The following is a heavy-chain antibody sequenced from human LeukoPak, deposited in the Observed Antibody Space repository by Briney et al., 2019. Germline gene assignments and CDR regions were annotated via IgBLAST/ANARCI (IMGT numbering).Heavy chain of an antibody. D-gene: IGHD5-12*01. V-gene: IGHV1-18*01. Sequence: ASMTVSCKASGYTFAIYGISWVRQAPGQGLEWMGWISGYNGNTNYAQKLQGRVTMTTDTSTTTAYMELRSLRSDDTAVYYCARVPRNSGYDLIDYWGQGTLVTVSS. J-gene: IGHJ4*02. CDR1: GYTFAIYG. CDR3: ARVPRNSGYDLIDY. CDR2: ISGYNGNT.